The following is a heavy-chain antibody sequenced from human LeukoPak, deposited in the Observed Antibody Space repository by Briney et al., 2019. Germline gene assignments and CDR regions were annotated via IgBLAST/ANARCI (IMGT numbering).Heavy chain of an antibody. CDR3: AVYGSGFDP. Sequence: PGGSLRLSCAASGFSFNTYNMNWARQAPGKALEWISSITTRSAYTFYADSVRGRFTISRDDAKNSLYLQMNSLRAEDTAVYYCAVYGSGFDPWGQGTLVTVSS. V-gene: IGHV3-21*01. CDR1: GFSFNTYN. J-gene: IGHJ5*02. CDR2: ITTRSAYT. D-gene: IGHD3-10*01.